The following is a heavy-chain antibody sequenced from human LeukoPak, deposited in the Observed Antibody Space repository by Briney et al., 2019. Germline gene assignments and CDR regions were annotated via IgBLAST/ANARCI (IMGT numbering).Heavy chain of an antibody. CDR2: IYSGGST. Sequence: GALRLSCAASGFTVSSNYMSWVRQAPGKGLEWVSVIYSGGSTYYADSVKGRFTISRDNSKNTLYLQMNSLRAEDTAVYYCARERELLNYFDYWGQGTLVTVSS. CDR3: ARERELLNYFDY. CDR1: GFTVSSNY. V-gene: IGHV3-53*01. D-gene: IGHD1-26*01. J-gene: IGHJ4*02.